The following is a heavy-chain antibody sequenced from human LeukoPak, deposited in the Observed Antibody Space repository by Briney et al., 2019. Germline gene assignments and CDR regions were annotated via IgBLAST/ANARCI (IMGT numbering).Heavy chain of an antibody. Sequence: PSETLSLTCAVYGGSFSGYYWSWIRQPPGKGLGWIGEINHSGSTNYNPSLKSRVTISVDTSKNQFSLKLSSVTAADTAVYYCARGYGEYSGYDYVYYFDYWGQGTLVTVSS. J-gene: IGHJ4*02. D-gene: IGHD5-12*01. CDR3: ARGYGEYSGYDYVYYFDY. CDR2: INHSGST. CDR1: GGSFSGYY. V-gene: IGHV4-34*01.